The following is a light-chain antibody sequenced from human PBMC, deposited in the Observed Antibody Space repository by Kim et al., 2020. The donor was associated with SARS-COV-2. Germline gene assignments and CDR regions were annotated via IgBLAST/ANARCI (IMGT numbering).Light chain of an antibody. V-gene: IGLV2-14*03. Sequence: QSALTQPASVSGSPGQSITVSCTGTSSDIGGPNYASWYQQLPGKAPKLILYDVTNRPSGVSDRFSGSKSGNTASLTISGLQPDDEAHYYCSSYTSASTLVFGTGTQLTVL. J-gene: IGLJ1*01. CDR3: SSYTSASTLV. CDR1: SSDIGGPNY. CDR2: DVT.